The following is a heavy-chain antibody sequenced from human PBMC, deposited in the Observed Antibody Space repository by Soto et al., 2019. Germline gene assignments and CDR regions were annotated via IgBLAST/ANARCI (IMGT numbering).Heavy chain of an antibody. CDR2: ISAYNGNT. CDR1: GYTFTSYG. J-gene: IGHJ5*02. D-gene: IGHD3-22*01. Sequence: VASVKVSCKASGYTFTSYGISWVRQAPGQGLEWMGWISAYNGNTNYAQKLQGRVTMTTDTSTSTAYMELRSLRSDDTAVYYCAGNGYYYDSSGLPEAWGQGTLVTVSS. CDR3: AGNGYYYDSSGLPEA. V-gene: IGHV1-18*01.